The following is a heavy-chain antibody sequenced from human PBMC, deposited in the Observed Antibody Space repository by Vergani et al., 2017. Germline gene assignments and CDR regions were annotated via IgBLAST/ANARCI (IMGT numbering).Heavy chain of an antibody. D-gene: IGHD3-22*01. J-gene: IGHJ4*02. CDR3: AREKVDYYDSSGSEDY. V-gene: IGHV4-38-2*02. CDR1: GYSISSGYY. CDR2: IYHSGST. Sequence: QVQLQESGPGLVKPSETLSLTCTVSGYSISSGYYWGWTRPPPGKGLEWSGSIYHSGSTYYNPSLKSRVTISVDTTKNQLSLKMSPVAAADTAGYYSAREKVDYYDSSGSEDYWGQGTLVTVSS.